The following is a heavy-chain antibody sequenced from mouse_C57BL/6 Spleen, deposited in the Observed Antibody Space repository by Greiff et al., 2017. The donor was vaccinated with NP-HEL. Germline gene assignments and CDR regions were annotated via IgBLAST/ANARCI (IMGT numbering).Heavy chain of an antibody. CDR1: GYAFSSSW. V-gene: IGHV1-82*01. Sequence: VKLQESGPELVKPGASVKISCKASGYAFSSSWMNWVKQRPGKGLEWIGRIYPGDGDTNYNGKFKGKATLTADKSSSTAYMQLSSLTSEDSAVYFCARSPLYDGYTHYAMDYWGQGTSVTVSS. CDR2: IYPGDGDT. J-gene: IGHJ4*01. CDR3: ARSPLYDGYTHYAMDY. D-gene: IGHD2-3*01.